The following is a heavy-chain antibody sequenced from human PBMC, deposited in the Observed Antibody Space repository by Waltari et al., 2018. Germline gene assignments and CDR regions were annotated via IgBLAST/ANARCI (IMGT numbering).Heavy chain of an antibody. CDR1: GFTFSSYS. CDR3: ARGSIAVAGTIDY. Sequence: EVQLVESGGGLVKPGGSLRRSCAASGFTFSSYSMNWVRRAPGKGLEWVSSISSSSSYIYYADSVKGRFTISRDNAKNSLYLQMNSLRAEDTAVYYCARGSIAVAGTIDYWGQGTLVTVSS. D-gene: IGHD6-19*01. V-gene: IGHV3-21*01. J-gene: IGHJ4*02. CDR2: ISSSSSYI.